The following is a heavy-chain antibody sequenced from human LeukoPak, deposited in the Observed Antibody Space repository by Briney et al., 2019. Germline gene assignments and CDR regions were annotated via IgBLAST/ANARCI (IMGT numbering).Heavy chain of an antibody. CDR1: GFTFSTFE. CDR3: ARQFCSGGSCSYSDY. Sequence: GGSLRLSCAASGFTFSTFEMNWVRRAPGKGLEWVSYISISGSTTYYADSVKGRFTIPRDQDKKSLYLKMNSLRAEDTAVYYCARQFCSGGSCSYSDYWGQGTLVTVSS. D-gene: IGHD2-15*01. V-gene: IGHV3-48*03. CDR2: ISISGSTT. J-gene: IGHJ4*02.